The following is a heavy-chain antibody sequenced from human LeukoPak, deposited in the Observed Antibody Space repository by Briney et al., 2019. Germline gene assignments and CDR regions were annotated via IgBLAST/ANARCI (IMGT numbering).Heavy chain of an antibody. CDR3: ARLAAITSWFDP. V-gene: IGHV5-51*01. Sequence: GESLKISCKGSGYSFSNSWIGWVRQLPGKGLEWMGIIYPGDSDTRYSPSFQGQVTISADKSISTAYPQWGSLKASDTAMYYCARLAAITSWFDPWGQGTLVTVSS. CDR2: IYPGDSDT. J-gene: IGHJ5*02. CDR1: GYSFSNSW. D-gene: IGHD5-12*01.